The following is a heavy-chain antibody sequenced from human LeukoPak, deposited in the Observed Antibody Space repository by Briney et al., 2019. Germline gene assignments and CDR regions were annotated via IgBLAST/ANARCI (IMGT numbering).Heavy chain of an antibody. J-gene: IGHJ5*02. CDR3: ARHPQYSGYDPHWFDP. D-gene: IGHD5-12*01. CDR2: IYPGDSDT. CDR1: GYSFTSYW. V-gene: IGHV5-51*01. Sequence: GEFLKISCKGSGYSFTSYWIGWVRQMPGKGLEWMGIIYPGDSDTRYSPSFQGQVTISADKSISTAYLQWSSLKASDTAMYYCARHPQYSGYDPHWFDPWGQGTLVTVSS.